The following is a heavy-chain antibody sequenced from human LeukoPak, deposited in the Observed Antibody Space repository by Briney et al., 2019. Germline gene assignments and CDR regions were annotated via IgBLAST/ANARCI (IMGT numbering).Heavy chain of an antibody. CDR1: GFTFSSYE. CDR2: ISSSGSTI. V-gene: IGHV3-48*03. Sequence: PGGSLRLSCAASGFTFSSYEMNWVRQAPGKGLEWVSYISSSGSTIYYADSVKGRFTISRDDAKNSLYLQMNSLRAEDTAVYYCARERVGMDVWGQGTTVTVSS. J-gene: IGHJ6*02. CDR3: ARERVGMDV.